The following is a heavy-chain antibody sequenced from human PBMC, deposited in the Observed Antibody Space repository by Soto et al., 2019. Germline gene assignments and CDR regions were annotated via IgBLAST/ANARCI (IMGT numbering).Heavy chain of an antibody. CDR2: ISYDGSNQ. Sequence: QVQLVESGGGVVQPGRSLRLSCAASGFTFSTYAMHWVRQAPGKGLEWVAVISYDGSNQIYTDSVKGRYTISRDNSNNTLYLQMNSLRTEDTAVFYCARDSMPAAGINWAVNWFDPWGQGTLVTVSS. V-gene: IGHV3-30-3*01. D-gene: IGHD6-13*01. CDR1: GFTFSTYA. CDR3: ARDSMPAAGINWAVNWFDP. J-gene: IGHJ5*02.